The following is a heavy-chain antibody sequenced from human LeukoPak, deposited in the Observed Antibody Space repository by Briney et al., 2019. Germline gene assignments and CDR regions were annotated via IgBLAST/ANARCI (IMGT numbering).Heavy chain of an antibody. CDR2: INPNSGGT. CDR1: GYTFTGYY. Sequence: GASVTVSCKASGYTFTGYYMHWVRQAPGQGLEWMGWINPNSGGTNYALKFQGRVTMTRDTSISTAYMELSRLRSDDTAVYYCARRLIAAAGADYWGQGTLVTVSS. J-gene: IGHJ4*02. D-gene: IGHD6-13*01. CDR3: ARRLIAAAGADY. V-gene: IGHV1-2*02.